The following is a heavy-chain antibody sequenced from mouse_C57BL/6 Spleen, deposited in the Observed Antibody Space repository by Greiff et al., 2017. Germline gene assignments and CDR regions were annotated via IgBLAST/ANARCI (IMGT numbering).Heavy chain of an antibody. Sequence: EVQVVESGGGLVKPGGSLKLSCAASGFTFSSYAMSWVRQTPEKRLEWVATISDGGSYTYYPDNVKGRFTISRDNAKNNLYLQMSHLKSEDTAMYYCARDPGYYGSSYSTFDYWGQGTTRTVSS. CDR1: GFTFSSYA. J-gene: IGHJ2*01. V-gene: IGHV5-4*01. CDR2: ISDGGSYT. CDR3: ARDPGYYGSSYSTFDY. D-gene: IGHD1-1*01.